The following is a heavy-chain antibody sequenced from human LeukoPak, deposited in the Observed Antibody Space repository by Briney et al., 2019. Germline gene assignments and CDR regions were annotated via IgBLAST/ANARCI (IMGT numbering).Heavy chain of an antibody. Sequence: PGRSLRLSCAASGFTFTTYGMHWVRQAPGKGLEWVACIYPDGINKDYADSVKGRFIISRDNSKNTLYLQMNSLRAEDTAVYYCAKDWGGNYNWSDPWGQGTLVTVSS. V-gene: IGHV3-30*19. CDR3: AKDWGGNYNWSDP. CDR2: IYPDGINK. J-gene: IGHJ5*02. CDR1: GFTFTTYG. D-gene: IGHD4-23*01.